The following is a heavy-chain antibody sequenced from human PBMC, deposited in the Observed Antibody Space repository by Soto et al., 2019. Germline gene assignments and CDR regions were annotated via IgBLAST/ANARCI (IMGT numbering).Heavy chain of an antibody. J-gene: IGHJ3*02. V-gene: IGHV3-11*01. CDR3: ARDPLAYCGGDCYSGAFDI. Sequence: GGSLRLSCAASGFTFSDYYMSWIRQAPGKGLEWVSYISSSGSTIYYADSVKGRFTISRDNAKNSLYLQMNSLRAEDTAVYYCARDPLAYCGGDCYSGAFDIWGQGTMGTVSS. CDR2: ISSSGSTI. D-gene: IGHD2-21*02. CDR1: GFTFSDYY.